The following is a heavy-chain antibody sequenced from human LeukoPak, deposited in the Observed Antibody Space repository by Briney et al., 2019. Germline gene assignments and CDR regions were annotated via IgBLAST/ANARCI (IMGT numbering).Heavy chain of an antibody. CDR2: ISYDGSNK. Sequence: PGGSLRLSCAASGFTFSSYAMHWVRQAPGKGLEWVAVISYDGSNKYYADSVKGRFTISRDNSKNTLYLQMNSLRAEDTAVYYCARVVAGMLIYYFDYWGQGTLVTVSS. V-gene: IGHV3-30*04. J-gene: IGHJ4*02. CDR3: ARVVAGMLIYYFDY. CDR1: GFTFSSYA. D-gene: IGHD3-22*01.